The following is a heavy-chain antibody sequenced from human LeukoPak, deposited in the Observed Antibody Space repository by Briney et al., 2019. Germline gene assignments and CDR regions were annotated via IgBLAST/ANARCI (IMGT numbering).Heavy chain of an antibody. V-gene: IGHV3-74*01. CDR3: IRTLIVATSPYMDV. J-gene: IGHJ6*03. CDR2: VNSDGTGT. Sequence: GGSLRLSCAASGFTFSSYAMSWVRQAPGKGLVWVSRVNSDGTGTIYADSVEGRFTISRDNAKNTVYLQMNSLRAEDTAIYYCIRTLIVATSPYMDVWGKGTTVTVSS. CDR1: GFTFSSYA. D-gene: IGHD5-12*01.